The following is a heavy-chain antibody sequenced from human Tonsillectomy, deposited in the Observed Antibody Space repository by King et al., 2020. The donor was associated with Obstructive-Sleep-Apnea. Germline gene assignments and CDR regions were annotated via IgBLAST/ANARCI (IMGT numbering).Heavy chain of an antibody. J-gene: IGHJ4*02. CDR1: GFTFSDYG. V-gene: IGHV3-48*04. Sequence: VQLVESGGGLVQPGGSLRLSCAASGFTFSDYGVYWVRQAPGKGLDWVSYIGSDSSGISYADSVKGRFTISRDNARSSLFLQMDSLRGEDTAVYYCARRTLGPDRGGLDYWGQGTLVTVSS. CDR3: ARRTLGPDRGGLDY. D-gene: IGHD7-27*01. CDR2: IGSDSSGI.